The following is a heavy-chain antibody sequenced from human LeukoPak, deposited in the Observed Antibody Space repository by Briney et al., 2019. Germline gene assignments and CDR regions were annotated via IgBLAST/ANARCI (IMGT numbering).Heavy chain of an antibody. D-gene: IGHD2-15*01. CDR2: ISGSGGST. CDR1: GFTFSGYA. J-gene: IGHJ4*02. Sequence: GGSLRLSCAASGFTFSGYAMSWVRQAPGKGLEWVSAISGSGGSTYYADSVKGRFTISRDNSKNTLYLQMNSLRAEDTAVYYCAKYSPAYCSGGSCLNCFDYWGQGTLVTVSS. CDR3: AKYSPAYCSGGSCLNCFDY. V-gene: IGHV3-23*01.